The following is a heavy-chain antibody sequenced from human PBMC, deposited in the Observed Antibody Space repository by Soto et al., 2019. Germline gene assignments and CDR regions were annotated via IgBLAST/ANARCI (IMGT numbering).Heavy chain of an antibody. CDR3: ARDLVVAASDY. V-gene: IGHV4-61*01. CDR1: GGSVSSGSYY. CDR2: IYYSGST. J-gene: IGHJ4*02. Sequence: PSETLSLTCTVSGGSVSSGSYYWSWIRQPPGKGLEWIGYIYYSGSTNYNPSLKSRVTISVDTSTSTAYMELRSLRSDDTAVYYCARDLVVAASDYWGQGTLVTVSS. D-gene: IGHD2-15*01.